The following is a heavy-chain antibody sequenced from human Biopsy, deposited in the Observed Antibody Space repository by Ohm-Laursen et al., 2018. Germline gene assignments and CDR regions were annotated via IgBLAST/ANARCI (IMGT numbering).Heavy chain of an antibody. V-gene: IGHV4-59*07. CDR1: GGSISSDY. CDR3: ARATNSTGWPYYYFYGMDV. D-gene: IGHD2/OR15-2a*01. J-gene: IGHJ6*02. CDR2: IHYSGST. Sequence: SDTLSLTWTVSGGSISSDYWSWIRQTPGKGLGWIGYIHYSGSTNYNPSLKSRVTISVDTSKNQFSLRLNSVTAADTAVYYCARATNSTGWPYYYFYGMDVWGQGTTVTVSS.